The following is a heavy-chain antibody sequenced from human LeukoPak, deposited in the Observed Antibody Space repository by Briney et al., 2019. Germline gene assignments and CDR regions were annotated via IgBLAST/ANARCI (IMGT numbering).Heavy chain of an antibody. D-gene: IGHD5-18*01. V-gene: IGHV3-53*01. Sequence: GGSLRLSCAASGFTVSSNYMNWVRQAPGKGLEWVSVIYSDGTTYYADSVKGRFTISRGNSKNTLYLQMNSLRAEDTAMYYCVRDSRGYTYGSYGMNVWGQGTTVTVSS. J-gene: IGHJ6*02. CDR2: IYSDGTT. CDR3: VRDSRGYTYGSYGMNV. CDR1: GFTVSSNY.